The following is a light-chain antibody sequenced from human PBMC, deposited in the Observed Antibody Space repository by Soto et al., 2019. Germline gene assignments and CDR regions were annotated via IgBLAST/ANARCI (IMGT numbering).Light chain of an antibody. CDR1: QSVSSN. V-gene: IGKV3D-15*01. Sequence: VMTQSPATLSMSAGESATLSCRASQSVSSNLAWYQQKPGQAPRLLFYGASTRATGIPARFSGSGSGTDFTLTISSLQSEDFAVYYCQQYGSSGTFGQGTKVDIK. CDR2: GAS. CDR3: QQYGSSGT. J-gene: IGKJ1*01.